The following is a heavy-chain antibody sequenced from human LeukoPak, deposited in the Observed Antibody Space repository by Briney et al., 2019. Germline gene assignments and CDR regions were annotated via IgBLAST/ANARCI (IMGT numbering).Heavy chain of an antibody. CDR2: IWYDGSKT. CDR1: GFTFSDKG. CDR3: ARGYCTSTSCYIDY. J-gene: IGHJ4*02. V-gene: IGHV3-30*02. D-gene: IGHD2-2*02. Sequence: GGSLRLSCAASGFTFSDKGMHWVRQAPGKGLEWVALIWYDGSKTYYADSVKGRFSISRDNSKNTLYLQMNSLRAEDTAVYSCARGYCTSTSCYIDYWGQGTLVTVSS.